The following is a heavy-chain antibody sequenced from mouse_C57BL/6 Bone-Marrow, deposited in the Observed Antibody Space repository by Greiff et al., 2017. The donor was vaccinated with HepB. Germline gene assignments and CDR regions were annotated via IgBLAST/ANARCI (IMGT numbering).Heavy chain of an antibody. CDR1: GFTFSDYG. Sequence: EVNVVESGGGLVQPGGSLKLSCAASGFTFSDYGMAWVRQAPRKGPEWVAFISNLAYSIYYADTVTGRFTLSRENAKNTLYLEMSSLRSEDTAMYYCARRRGTTVVSYWYFDVWGTGTTVTVSS. V-gene: IGHV5-15*01. CDR2: ISNLAYSI. CDR3: ARRRGTTVVSYWYFDV. J-gene: IGHJ1*03. D-gene: IGHD1-1*01.